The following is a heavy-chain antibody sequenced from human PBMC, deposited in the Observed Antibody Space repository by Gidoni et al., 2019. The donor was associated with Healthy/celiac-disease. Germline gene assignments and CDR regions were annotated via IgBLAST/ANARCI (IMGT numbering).Heavy chain of an antibody. V-gene: IGHV1-8*01. J-gene: IGHJ3*02. CDR3: ARVSGYYDYVWGSYQALGAFDI. D-gene: IGHD3-16*01. CDR2: MNPNRGNT. CDR1: GYTFTSYD. Sequence: QVQLVQSGAEVKKPGASVKVSCKASGYTFTSYDINWVRQATGQGLEWMGWMNPNRGNTGYAQKFQGRVTMTRNTSISTAYMELSSLRSEDTAVYYCARVSGYYDYVWGSYQALGAFDIWGQGTMVTVSS.